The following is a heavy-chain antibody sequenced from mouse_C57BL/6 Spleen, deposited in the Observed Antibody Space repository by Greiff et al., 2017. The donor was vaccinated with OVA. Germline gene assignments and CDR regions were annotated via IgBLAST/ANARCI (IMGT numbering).Heavy chain of an antibody. Sequence: EVKLVESGGDLVKPGGSLKLSCAASGFTFSSYGMSWVRQTPDKRLEWVATISSGGSYTYYPDSVKGRFTISRDNAKNTLYLQMSSLKSEDTAMYYCARHCDYGDGYYAMDYWGQGTSVTVSS. CDR3: ARHCDYGDGYYAMDY. CDR1: GFTFSSYG. CDR2: ISSGGSYT. D-gene: IGHD2-4*01. J-gene: IGHJ4*01. V-gene: IGHV5-6*01.